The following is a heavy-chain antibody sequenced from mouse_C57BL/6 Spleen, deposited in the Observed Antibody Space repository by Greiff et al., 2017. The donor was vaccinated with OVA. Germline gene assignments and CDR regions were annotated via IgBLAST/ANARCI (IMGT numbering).Heavy chain of an antibody. Sequence: VQLKESGPGLVKPSQSLSLTCSVTGYSITSGYYWNWIRQFPGNKLEWMGYISYDGSNNYNPSLKNRISITRDTSKNQFFLKLNSVTTEDTATYYCARDGELGRAFDVWGTGTTVTVSS. D-gene: IGHD4-1*01. CDR1: GYSITSGYY. CDR2: ISYDGSN. V-gene: IGHV3-6*01. J-gene: IGHJ1*03. CDR3: ARDGELGRAFDV.